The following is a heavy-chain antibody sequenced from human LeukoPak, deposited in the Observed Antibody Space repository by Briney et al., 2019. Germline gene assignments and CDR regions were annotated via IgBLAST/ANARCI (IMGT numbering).Heavy chain of an antibody. CDR2: ISGSGGST. D-gene: IGHD6-19*01. V-gene: IGHV3-23*01. J-gene: IGHJ4*02. Sequence: GGSLRLSCEASGFTFSSYAMSWVRQAPGKGLDWVSAISGSGGSTYYADSVKGRFTISRDNSKNTLYLQMNSLRAEDTAVYYCAKDRSGWYSFDYWGQGTLVTVSS. CDR3: AKDRSGWYSFDY. CDR1: GFTFSSYA.